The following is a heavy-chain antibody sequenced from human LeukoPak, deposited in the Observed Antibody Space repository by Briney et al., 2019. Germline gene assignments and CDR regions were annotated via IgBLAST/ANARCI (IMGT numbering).Heavy chain of an antibody. CDR3: ASTLDVAAAGNFDY. D-gene: IGHD6-13*01. CDR2: ISSSGSTI. Sequence: PGGSLRLSCAASGFTFSDYYMSWIRQAPGKGLEWVSYISSSGSTIYYADSVKGRFTISRDNAKNSLYLQMNSLRAEDTAGYYCASTLDVAAAGNFDYWGQGTLVTVSS. CDR1: GFTFSDYY. V-gene: IGHV3-11*01. J-gene: IGHJ4*02.